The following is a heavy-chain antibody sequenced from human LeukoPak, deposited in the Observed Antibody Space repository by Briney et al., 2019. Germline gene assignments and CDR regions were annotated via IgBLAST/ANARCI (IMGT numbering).Heavy chain of an antibody. CDR3: ARKEIRFYYGSGGAFDY. V-gene: IGHV1-69*04. CDR1: GYTFTSYA. J-gene: IGHJ4*02. Sequence: ASVKVSCKASGYTFTSYAMHWVRQAPGQGLEWMGRIIPILGIANYAQKFQGRVTITADKSTSTAYMELSSLRSEDTAVYYCARKEIRFYYGSGGAFDYWGQGTLVTVSS. D-gene: IGHD3-10*01. CDR2: IIPILGIA.